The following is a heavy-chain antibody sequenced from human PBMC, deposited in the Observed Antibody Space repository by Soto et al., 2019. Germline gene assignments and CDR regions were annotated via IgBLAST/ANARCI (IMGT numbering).Heavy chain of an antibody. CDR3: ATLYSTGWFCDS. J-gene: IGHJ5*01. CDR1: GGSISNNNYY. CDR2: IHYTGTT. Sequence: PSETLSLTCSVSGGSISNNNYYWGWIRQPPGKGLEWIGTIHYTGTTYNNPSLKRRATMSVDTSQNHFSLRLSSVTAADTAVYYCATLYSTGWFCDSWGQGTLVTVSS. D-gene: IGHD6-19*01. V-gene: IGHV4-39*02.